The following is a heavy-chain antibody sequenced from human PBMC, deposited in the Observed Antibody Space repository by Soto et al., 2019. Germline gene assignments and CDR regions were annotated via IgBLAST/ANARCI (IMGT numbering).Heavy chain of an antibody. Sequence: QVQLQESGPGLVKPSQTLSLTCTVSGGSISSGGYYWSWIRQHPGKGLEWIGYIYYSGSTYYNPSFKSRVTIPLDTSKNQFSLKLSSVTAADTAVYYCARETTYYDFWSGKDAFDIWGQGTMVTVSS. V-gene: IGHV4-31*03. CDR2: IYYSGST. CDR1: GGSISSGGYY. J-gene: IGHJ3*02. CDR3: ARETTYYDFWSGKDAFDI. D-gene: IGHD3-3*01.